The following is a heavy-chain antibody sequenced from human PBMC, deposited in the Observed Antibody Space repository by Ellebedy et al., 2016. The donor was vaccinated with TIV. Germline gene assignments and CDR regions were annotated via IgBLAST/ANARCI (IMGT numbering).Heavy chain of an antibody. CDR2: IYYSGST. J-gene: IGHJ4*02. CDR3: ARHFLGIAARPAHFDY. CDR1: GSAISSYY. V-gene: IGHV4-59*04. D-gene: IGHD6-6*01. Sequence: SETLSLTXTVSGSAISSYYWSWIRQPQGKGLEWIGYIYYSGSTYYNPSLKSRVTISVDTSKNQFSLKLSSVTAADTAVYYCARHFLGIAARPAHFDYWGQGTLVTVSS.